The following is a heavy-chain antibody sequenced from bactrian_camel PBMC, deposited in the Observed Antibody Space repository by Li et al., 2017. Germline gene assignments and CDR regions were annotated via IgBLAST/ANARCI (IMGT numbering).Heavy chain of an antibody. V-gene: IGHV3S40*01. J-gene: IGHJ4*01. CDR2: IATGSGNT. D-gene: IGHD2*01. CDR1: GYPGGRFF. Sequence: VQLVESGGGSVQPGGSLRLSCTTSGYPGGRFFMAWFRQAPGKEREGVARIATGSGNTYYADSVKGRFTISQDNAKNTVYLQMNSLKPEDTAMFYCAANFGPYCSGPYLARRANFLGQGTQVTVS.